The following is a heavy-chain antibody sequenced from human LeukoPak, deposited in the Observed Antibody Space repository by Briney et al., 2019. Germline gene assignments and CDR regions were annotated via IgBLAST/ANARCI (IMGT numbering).Heavy chain of an antibody. CDR1: GYSISSGYY. J-gene: IGHJ5*02. Sequence: SETLSLTCTASGYSISSGYYWGWIRQPPGKGLEWIGYIYYSGSTNYNPSLKSRVTISVDTSKNQFSLKLSSVTAADTAVYYCARDRQYYDILTGYYKGRWFDPWGQGTLVTVSS. D-gene: IGHD3-9*01. CDR2: IYYSGST. V-gene: IGHV4-61*01. CDR3: ARDRQYYDILTGYYKGRWFDP.